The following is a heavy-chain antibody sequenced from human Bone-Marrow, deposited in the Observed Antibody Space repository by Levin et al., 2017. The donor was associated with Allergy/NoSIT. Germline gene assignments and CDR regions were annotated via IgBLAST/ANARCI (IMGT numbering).Heavy chain of an antibody. V-gene: IGHV3-23*01. CDR1: GLTFSNFA. Sequence: LSLTCAASGLTFSNFAMSWVRQAPGKGLEWVSVSSGVDGSTYYADSVKGRFTISRDTSKNTLYLQMSSLRAEDTALYYCAVGGTTTVAMILFDFWGQGTLVTVSS. CDR3: AVGGTTTVAMILFDF. CDR2: SSGVDGST. J-gene: IGHJ4*02. D-gene: IGHD1-1*01.